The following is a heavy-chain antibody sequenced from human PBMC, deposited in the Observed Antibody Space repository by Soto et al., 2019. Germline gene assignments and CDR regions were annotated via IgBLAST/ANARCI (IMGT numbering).Heavy chain of an antibody. V-gene: IGHV3-7*01. CDR1: GLAFRSFL. Sequence: EVQLVESGGGLVRPGGSLRLSCAASGLAFRSFLMSWVRQAPGGGLEWVANINQDGRDTYYSDSVRDRFTISRDNAANSLFLPMNSLGAEDTAVYYYVTFHYDELELFRHRYRGQGTLVTVSS. D-gene: IGHD3-16*01. CDR3: VTFHYDELELFRHRY. J-gene: IGHJ4*02. CDR2: INQDGRDT.